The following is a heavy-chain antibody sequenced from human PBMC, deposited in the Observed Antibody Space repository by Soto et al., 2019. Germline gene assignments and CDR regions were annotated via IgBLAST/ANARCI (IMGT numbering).Heavy chain of an antibody. Sequence: VGSLRLSCVASGFNFGNFGMHWVRQAPGKGLEWLTVISNDENIKQDSVRGRFAIARDNSKNTLYLHLTSLRAEDTAIYYCARGLRGVLDYWGQGTLVTVSS. J-gene: IGHJ4*02. D-gene: IGHD5-12*01. V-gene: IGHV3-33*01. CDR1: GFNFGNFG. CDR2: ISNDENIK. CDR3: ARGLRGVLDY.